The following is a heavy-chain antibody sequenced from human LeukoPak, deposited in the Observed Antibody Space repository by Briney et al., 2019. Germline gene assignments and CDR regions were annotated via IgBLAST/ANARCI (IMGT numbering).Heavy chain of an antibody. J-gene: IGHJ4*02. CDR3: ASQPPPHRGPFDY. CDR2: ISSSGSTI. Sequence: PGGSLRLSCAASGFTFSSYEMNWVRQAPGKGLEWLSYISSSGSTIYYADSVKGRFIISRDNAKNSLYLQMNSLRAEDTAVYYCASQPPPHRGPFDYWGQGTLVTVSS. CDR1: GFTFSSYE. V-gene: IGHV3-48*03.